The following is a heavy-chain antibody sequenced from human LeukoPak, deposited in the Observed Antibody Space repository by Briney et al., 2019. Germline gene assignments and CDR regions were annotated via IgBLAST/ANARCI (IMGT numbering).Heavy chain of an antibody. CDR2: ISNGGGS. CDR3: VRAGLLDY. J-gene: IGHJ4*02. CDR1: GFTFSSYA. V-gene: IGHV3-48*01. Sequence: GGSLRLSCAASGFTFSSYAMSWVRQAPGKGLEFISHISNGGGSNYVDSVKGRFTVSRDNTKNSLFLEMNGLSAEDTAVYYCVRAGLLDYWGQGTLVTVSS.